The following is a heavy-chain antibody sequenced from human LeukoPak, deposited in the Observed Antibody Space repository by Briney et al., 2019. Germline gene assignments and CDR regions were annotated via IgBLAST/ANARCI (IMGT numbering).Heavy chain of an antibody. V-gene: IGHV1-18*01. Sequence: ASVKVSCKASGYTFTSYGISWVRQAPGQGLEWMGCISAYNGNTNYAQKLQGRVTMTTDTSTSTAYMELRSLRSDDTAVYYCARVRNTYYYDSSGYYADYWGQGTLVSVSS. CDR2: ISAYNGNT. CDR1: GYTFTSYG. D-gene: IGHD3-22*01. CDR3: ARVRNTYYYDSSGYYADY. J-gene: IGHJ4*02.